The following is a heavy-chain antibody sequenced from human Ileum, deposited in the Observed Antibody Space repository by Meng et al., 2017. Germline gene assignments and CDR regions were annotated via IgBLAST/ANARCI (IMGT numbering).Heavy chain of an antibody. D-gene: IGHD1-26*01. CDR2: ITNDGSRT. CDR1: GFTFSTYW. J-gene: IGHJ4*02. Sequence: VELGEFGGGLVQPGGSLILSFAASGFTFSTYWMHWVRQAPGKGLVWVSRITNDGSRTFYADSVRGRFIVSRDDAENTLYLQMNSLRAEDTALYYCARDQNGPGATIDHWGQGTLVTVSS. V-gene: IGHV3-74*01. CDR3: ARDQNGPGATIDH.